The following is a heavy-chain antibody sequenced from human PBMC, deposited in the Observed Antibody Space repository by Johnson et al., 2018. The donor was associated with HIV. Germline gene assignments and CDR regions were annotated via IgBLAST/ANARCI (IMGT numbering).Heavy chain of an antibody. D-gene: IGHD1-26*01. Sequence: QVQLVESGGGVVRPGGSLRLSCAASGFTFSDFYMSWIRQAPGKGLEWVSYISTSGSNIYYADSVRGRFTISRDNAKNSLYLQMNFLRPEDTAVYYCARFMGSTWSDASDIWGQGTMVIVSS. CDR2: ISTSGSNI. CDR1: GFTFSDFY. J-gene: IGHJ3*02. CDR3: ARFMGSTWSDASDI. V-gene: IGHV3-11*04.